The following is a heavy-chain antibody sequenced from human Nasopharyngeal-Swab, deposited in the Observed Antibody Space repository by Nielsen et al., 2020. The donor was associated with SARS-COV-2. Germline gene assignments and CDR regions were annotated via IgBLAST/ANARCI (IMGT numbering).Heavy chain of an antibody. V-gene: IGHV3-53*01. J-gene: IGHJ4*02. CDR1: GVTVSSNY. Sequence: GGSLRLSCAASGVTVSSNYMSWVRQAPGKGLEWVSVIYSGGTTYYADSVKGRFTISRDNSKNTLYLQMNSLRAEDTAVYYCARRQPRQDYFDYWGQGTLVTVSS. CDR2: IYSGGTT. CDR3: ARRQPRQDYFDY. D-gene: IGHD6-13*01.